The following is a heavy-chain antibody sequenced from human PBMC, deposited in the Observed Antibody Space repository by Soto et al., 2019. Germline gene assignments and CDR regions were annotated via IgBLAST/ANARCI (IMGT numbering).Heavy chain of an antibody. CDR3: AKARSITIFGVVAGLGY. CDR1: GFTFSSYA. CDR2: ISGSGGST. Sequence: EVQLLESGGGLVQPGGSLRLSCAASGFTFSSYAMSWVRQAPGKGLEWVSAISGSGGSTYYADSVNGRFTISRDNSKNTLYLQMNSLRAEDTAVYYCAKARSITIFGVVAGLGYWGQGTLVTVSS. V-gene: IGHV3-23*01. D-gene: IGHD3-3*01. J-gene: IGHJ4*02.